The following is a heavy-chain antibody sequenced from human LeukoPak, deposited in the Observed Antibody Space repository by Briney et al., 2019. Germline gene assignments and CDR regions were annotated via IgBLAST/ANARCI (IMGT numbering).Heavy chain of an antibody. V-gene: IGHV3-48*01. CDR2: ISSSSSTI. CDR3: ARAGTPEPYCYAHYMDV. J-gene: IGHJ6*03. D-gene: IGHD1-1*01. Sequence: GGSLRLSCAASGFTVSSNYMSWVRQAPGKGLEWVSYISSSSSTIYYADSVKGRFTISRDNAKNSLYLQMNSLRAEDTAVYYCARAGTPEPYCYAHYMDVWGKGTTVTVSS. CDR1: GFTVSSNY.